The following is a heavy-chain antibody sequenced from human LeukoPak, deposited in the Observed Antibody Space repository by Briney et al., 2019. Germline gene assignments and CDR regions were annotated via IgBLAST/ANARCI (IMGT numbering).Heavy chain of an antibody. D-gene: IGHD3-22*01. CDR1: GGTFSSYA. V-gene: IGHV1-69*13. CDR2: IIPIFGTA. CDR3: ARGHYDSSGYFPYYYYGMDV. J-gene: IGHJ6*02. Sequence: SVKVSCKASGGTFSSYAISWVRQAPGQGLEWMGGIIPIFGTANYAQKFQGRVTITADESTSTAYMELSSLRSEDTAVYYCARGHYDSSGYFPYYYYGMDVWGQGTTVIVSS.